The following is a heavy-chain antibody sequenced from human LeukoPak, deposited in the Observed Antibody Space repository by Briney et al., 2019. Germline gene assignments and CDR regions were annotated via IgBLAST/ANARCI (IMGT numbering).Heavy chain of an antibody. J-gene: IGHJ4*02. CDR2: INPNSGGT. CDR1: GYTFTGYY. Sequence: ASVKVSCKASGYTFTGYYMHWVRQAPGQGLEWMGWINPNSGGTNYAQKFQGRVNMTRDTSISTAYMELSRLRSDDTAVYYCARESGEAAAVDYWGQGTLVTVSS. D-gene: IGHD6-13*01. V-gene: IGHV1-2*02. CDR3: ARESGEAAAVDY.